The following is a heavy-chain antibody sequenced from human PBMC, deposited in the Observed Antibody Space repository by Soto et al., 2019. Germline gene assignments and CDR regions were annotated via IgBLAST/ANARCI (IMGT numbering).Heavy chain of an antibody. D-gene: IGHD2-15*01. CDR1: GASITTPAFY. CDR3: ARDSDFRWFFA. Sequence: PYLPCTVSGASITTPAFYWGWVRQPPGKGLEWIGSIYYSGSTYYDPSLKSRVTISVDTSKNQFSLNLSSVTAADTAVYYCARDSDFRWFFAWGQGIHFTVSS. J-gene: IGHJ4*02. V-gene: IGHV4-39*02. CDR2: IYYSGST.